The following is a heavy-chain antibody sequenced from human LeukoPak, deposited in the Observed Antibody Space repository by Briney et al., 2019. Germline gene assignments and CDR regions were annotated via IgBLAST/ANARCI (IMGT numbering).Heavy chain of an antibody. CDR1: GGTFSSYA. Sequence: AASVKVSRKASGGTFSSYAISWVRQAPGQGLEWMGRIIPILGIANYAQKFQGRVTITADKSTSTAYMELSSLRSEDTAVYYCARTNSMVRGVISREYYFDYWGQGTLVTVSS. D-gene: IGHD3-10*01. J-gene: IGHJ4*02. CDR2: IIPILGIA. CDR3: ARTNSMVRGVISREYYFDY. V-gene: IGHV1-69*04.